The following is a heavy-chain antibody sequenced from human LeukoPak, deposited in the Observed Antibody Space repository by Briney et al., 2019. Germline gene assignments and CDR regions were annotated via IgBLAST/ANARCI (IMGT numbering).Heavy chain of an antibody. CDR3: AREVAVAKRGEYFDF. J-gene: IGHJ4*02. CDR1: GGSFSGYV. Sequence: SETLSLTCAVYGGSFSGYVWILIRQPPGKGVEGFGEINDSGSTNYHPSLKSRVTMSGDTSKTQCSLKMSSGTAADTAVYYCAREVAVAKRGEYFDFWGQGNLVSVSS. CDR2: INDSGST. D-gene: IGHD6-19*01. V-gene: IGHV4-34*01.